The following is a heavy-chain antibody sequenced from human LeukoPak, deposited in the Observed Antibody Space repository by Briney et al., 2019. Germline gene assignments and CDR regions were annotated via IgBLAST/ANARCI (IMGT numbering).Heavy chain of an antibody. D-gene: IGHD1-20*01. V-gene: IGHV3-74*01. CDR3: AKFKITGHSGDFDY. CDR2: INSDGSWT. Sequence: GGSLRLSCAASGNYWMHWVRQAPGKGLVWVSHINSDGSWTSYADSVKGRFTISKDNAKNTLYLQMNSLRAEDTAVYYCAKFKITGHSGDFDYWGQGTLVTVSS. CDR1: GNYW. J-gene: IGHJ4*02.